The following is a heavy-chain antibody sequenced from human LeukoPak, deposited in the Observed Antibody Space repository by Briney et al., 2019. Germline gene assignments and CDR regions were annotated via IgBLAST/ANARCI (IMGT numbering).Heavy chain of an antibody. CDR3: ARSLYYYGSDSFDI. CDR1: GGSISSYY. CDR2: IYYSGST. J-gene: IGHJ3*02. V-gene: IGHV4-59*01. D-gene: IGHD3-10*01. Sequence: SETLFLTCTVSGGSISSYYWNWIRQPPGKGLEWIGYIYYSGSTNYNPSLKSRVTISVDTSKNQFSLKLSSVTAADTAVYYCARSLYYYGSDSFDIWGQGTMVTASS.